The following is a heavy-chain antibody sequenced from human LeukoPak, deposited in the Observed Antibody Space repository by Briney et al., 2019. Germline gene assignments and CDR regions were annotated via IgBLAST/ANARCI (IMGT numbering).Heavy chain of an antibody. D-gene: IGHD6-19*01. CDR3: AKDQGSGSGWYFGY. Sequence: GGSLRLSCVVSGFTFSSYAMSWARQAPGKGLEWVSAISVSGGRTYNADSVKGRFTISRDNSKNTLFLQMNSLRAEDTAVYYCAKDQGSGSGWYFGYWGQGTLVTVSS. J-gene: IGHJ4*02. CDR1: GFTFSSYA. V-gene: IGHV3-23*01. CDR2: ISVSGGRT.